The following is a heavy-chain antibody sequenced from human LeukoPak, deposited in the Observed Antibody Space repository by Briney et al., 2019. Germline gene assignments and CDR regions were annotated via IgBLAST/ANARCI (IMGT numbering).Heavy chain of an antibody. J-gene: IGHJ4*02. V-gene: IGHV3-21*01. CDR1: GFTFSSYS. Sequence: GGSLRLSCAASGFTFSSYSMNWVRQAPGKGLEWVSSISSSSSYIYYADSVKGRFTISRDNAKNSLYLQMNSLRAEDTAVYYCARGGTPITIFGVVPYFDYWGQGTLVTVSS. CDR2: ISSSSSYI. D-gene: IGHD3-3*01. CDR3: ARGGTPITIFGVVPYFDY.